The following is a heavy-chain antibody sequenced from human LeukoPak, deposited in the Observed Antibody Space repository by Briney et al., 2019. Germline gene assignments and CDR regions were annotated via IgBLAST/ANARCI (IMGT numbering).Heavy chain of an antibody. CDR1: GFTFSGSA. D-gene: IGHD4-17*01. CDR2: IRSKANSYAT. V-gene: IGHV3-73*01. Sequence: GGSLRLSCAASGFTFSGSAMHWVRQASGKGLEWVGRIRSKANSYATAYAALVKGRFTISRDDSKNTAYLQMNSLKTEDTAVYYCTRHDDYGDYRTDYWGQGTLVTVSS. CDR3: TRHDDYGDYRTDY. J-gene: IGHJ4*02.